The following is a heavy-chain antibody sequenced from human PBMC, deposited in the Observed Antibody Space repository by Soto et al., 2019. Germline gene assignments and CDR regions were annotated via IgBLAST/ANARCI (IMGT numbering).Heavy chain of an antibody. D-gene: IGHD3-3*01. Sequence: PGGSLRLSCAASGFTVSSNYMSWVRQAPGKGLEWVSVIYSGGSTYYADSVKGRFTISRDNSKNTLYLQMNSLRAEDTAVYYCATNYDFWSGYLESQSMDVWGQGTTVTVSS. V-gene: IGHV3-53*01. CDR2: IYSGGST. CDR1: GFTVSSNY. CDR3: ATNYDFWSGYLESQSMDV. J-gene: IGHJ6*02.